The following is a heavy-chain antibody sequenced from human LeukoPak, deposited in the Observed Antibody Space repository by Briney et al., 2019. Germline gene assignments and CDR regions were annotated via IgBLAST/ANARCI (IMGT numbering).Heavy chain of an antibody. D-gene: IGHD3-22*01. Sequence: GASVKVSCKASGYTFTGYYMHWVRHAPGQGLEWMGWINPNSGGTNYAQKFQGRVTMTRDTSISTAYMELSRLRSEDTAVYYRARDPYSEYYHSSGSRERWFDPWGQGTLVTVSS. J-gene: IGHJ5*02. CDR2: INPNSGGT. V-gene: IGHV1-2*02. CDR3: ARDPYSEYYHSSGSRERWFDP. CDR1: GYTFTGYY.